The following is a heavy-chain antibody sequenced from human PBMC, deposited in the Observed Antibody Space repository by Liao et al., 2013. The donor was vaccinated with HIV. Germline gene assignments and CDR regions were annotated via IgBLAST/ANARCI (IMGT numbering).Heavy chain of an antibody. CDR1: GGSISSGGYS. CDR3: ARDRGGGVTDY. CDR2: IYHSGST. D-gene: IGHD3-10*01. V-gene: IGHV4-30-2*01. J-gene: IGHJ4*01. Sequence: QLQLQESGSGLVKPSQTLSLTCAVSGGSISSGGYSWSWIRQPPGKGLEWIGYIYHSGSTYYNPSLKSRVTISVDRSKNQFSLKLRSVTAADTAVYFCARDRGGGVTDYWGQGTLVIVSS.